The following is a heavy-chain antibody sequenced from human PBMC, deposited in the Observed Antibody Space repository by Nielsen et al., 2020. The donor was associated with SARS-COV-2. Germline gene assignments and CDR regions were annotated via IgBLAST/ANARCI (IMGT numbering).Heavy chain of an antibody. CDR1: GGSFSGYY. D-gene: IGHD6-13*01. CDR2: INHSGST. J-gene: IGHJ4*02. CDR3: ATVVISPAGTSMFFDS. V-gene: IGHV4-34*01. Sequence: SETLSLTCAVYGGSFSGYYWSWIRQPPGKGLEWIGEINHSGSTNYNPSLKSRVTISVDTSKNQFSLKVTSVTAADTAIYYCATVVISPAGTSMFFDSWGQGTLVTVSS.